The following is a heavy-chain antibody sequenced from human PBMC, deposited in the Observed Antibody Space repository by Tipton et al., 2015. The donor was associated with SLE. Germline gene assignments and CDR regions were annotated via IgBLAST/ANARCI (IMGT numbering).Heavy chain of an antibody. CDR2: IKQDGSEK. J-gene: IGHJ4*02. D-gene: IGHD3-3*01. CDR1: GFTFSSYW. CDR3: ARDGGVFGVDFDY. Sequence: SLRLSCAASGFTFSSYWMSWVRQAPGKGLEWVANIKQDGSEKYYVDSVKGRFTISRDNAKNSLYLQMNSLRAEDTAVYYCARDGGVFGVDFDYWGQGTLVTVSA. V-gene: IGHV3-7*01.